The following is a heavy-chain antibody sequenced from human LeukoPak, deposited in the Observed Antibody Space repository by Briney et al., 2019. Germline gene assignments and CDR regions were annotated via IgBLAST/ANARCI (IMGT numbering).Heavy chain of an antibody. V-gene: IGHV3-15*01. CDR1: GFPFSNAW. CDR3: TTEGGVFGVVITNYFDY. D-gene: IGHD3-3*01. J-gene: IGHJ4*02. Sequence: PGGSLRLSCAASGFPFSNAWMSWVRQAPGKGLEWVGRIKNKRDGGTSDYAAPVKGRFTISRDDSKNTLYLQMNSLKTEDTAVYHCTTEGGVFGVVITNYFDYWGQGTLVTVSS. CDR2: IKNKRDGGTS.